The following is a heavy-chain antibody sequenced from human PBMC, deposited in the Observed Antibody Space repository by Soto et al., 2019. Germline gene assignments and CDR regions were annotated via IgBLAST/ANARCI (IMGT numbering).Heavy chain of an antibody. CDR2: IYYSGST. D-gene: IGHD5-18*01. V-gene: IGHV4-31*03. Sequence: QVQLQESGPGLVKPSQTLSLTCTVSGGSISSGGYYWSWIRQHPGKGLEWIGYIYYSGSTDYNPSFQGSSTVSVDKYKNQFSLKLSPVTAADTAVYYCARVMGGYRYGGVRYWGQVTLVTVSS. CDR3: ARVMGGYRYGGVRY. CDR1: GGSISSGGYY. J-gene: IGHJ4*02.